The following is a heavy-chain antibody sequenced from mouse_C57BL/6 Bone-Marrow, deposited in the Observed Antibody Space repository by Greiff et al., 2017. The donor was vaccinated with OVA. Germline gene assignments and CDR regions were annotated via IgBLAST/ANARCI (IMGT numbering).Heavy chain of an antibody. CDR3: ARWYYYGSSRYFDV. CDR2: INPSTGGT. D-gene: IGHD1-1*01. Sequence: VQLQQSGPELVKPGASVKISCKASGYSFTGYYMNWVKQSPEKSLEWIGEINPSTGGTTYNQKFKAKATLTVDKSSSTAYMQLKSLTSEDSAVYYCARWYYYGSSRYFDVWGTGTTVTVSS. V-gene: IGHV1-42*01. J-gene: IGHJ1*03. CDR1: GYSFTGYY.